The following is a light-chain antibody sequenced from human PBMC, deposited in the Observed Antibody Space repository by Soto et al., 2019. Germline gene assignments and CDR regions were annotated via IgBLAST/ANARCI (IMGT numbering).Light chain of an antibody. CDR1: QSISSW. J-gene: IGKJ1*01. Sequence: DIQMTQSPSTLSASVGDRVNITCRASQSISSWLAWYQQKPGKAPKLLIYDASSLESGVPSRFSGSGSGTEFTLTISSLQPDDFATYYCQQYNSYSGTFGQGTKVDI. V-gene: IGKV1-5*01. CDR3: QQYNSYSGT. CDR2: DAS.